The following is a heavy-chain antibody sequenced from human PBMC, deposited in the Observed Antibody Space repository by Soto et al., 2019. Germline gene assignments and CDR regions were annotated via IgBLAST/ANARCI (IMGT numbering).Heavy chain of an antibody. Sequence: PGGSLRLSCTASGFTFGDYAMSWFRQAPGKGLERVGFIRSKAYGGTTEYAASVKGRFTISRDDSNSIAYLQMNSLKTEDTAVYYCTSSYYDFWSVLDAFDIWGQGTMVTVSS. CDR3: TSSYYDFWSVLDAFDI. CDR1: GFTFGDYA. D-gene: IGHD3-3*01. V-gene: IGHV3-49*03. CDR2: IRSKAYGGTT. J-gene: IGHJ3*02.